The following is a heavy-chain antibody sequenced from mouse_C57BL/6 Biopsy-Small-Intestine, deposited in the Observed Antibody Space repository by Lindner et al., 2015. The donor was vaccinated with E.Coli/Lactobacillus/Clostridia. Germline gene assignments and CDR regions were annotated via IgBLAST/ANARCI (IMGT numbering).Heavy chain of an antibody. CDR3: ATYHYGSRSYFDY. CDR2: ILPGRGST. CDR1: GHTFNGYW. V-gene: IGHV1-9*01. D-gene: IGHD1-1*01. J-gene: IGHJ2*01. Sequence: VQLQESGAELMKPGASVKPSCKATGHTFNGYWIGWVKQRPGHGLEWIGEILPGRGSTNYNENFKGKATFTADTSSNTANMQLSSLTTEDSAIYYCATYHYGSRSYFDYWGQGATLTVSS.